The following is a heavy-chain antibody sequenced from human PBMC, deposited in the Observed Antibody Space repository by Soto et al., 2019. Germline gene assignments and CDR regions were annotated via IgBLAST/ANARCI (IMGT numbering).Heavy chain of an antibody. Sequence: PGGSLRLSCAASGFTFSNAWMSWVRQAPGKGLEWVGRIKSKTDGGTTDYAAPVKGRFTISRDDSKNTLYLQMNSLKTEDTAVYYCTTVEYDYVWGSYRYSRAYWGQGILVTVSS. CDR1: GFTFSNAW. J-gene: IGHJ4*02. V-gene: IGHV3-15*01. D-gene: IGHD3-16*02. CDR2: IKSKTDGGTT. CDR3: TTVEYDYVWGSYRYSRAY.